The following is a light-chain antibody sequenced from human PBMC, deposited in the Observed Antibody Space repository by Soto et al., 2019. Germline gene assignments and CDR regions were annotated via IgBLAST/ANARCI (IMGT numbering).Light chain of an antibody. J-gene: IGKJ3*01. V-gene: IGKV1-5*01. CDR1: QSISSW. CDR3: QQYNSYSAFT. CDR2: DAS. Sequence: DIQMTQSPSTLSASVGDRVTINCRASQSISSWLAWNQQKPGKAPKLLIYDASNLESGDPTRFSGSGSGKEFTLTFSSLQPDDFATYYCQQYNSYSAFTFGPGTKVDIK.